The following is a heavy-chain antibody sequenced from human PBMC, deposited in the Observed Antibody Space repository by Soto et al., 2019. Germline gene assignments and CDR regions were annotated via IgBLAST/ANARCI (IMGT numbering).Heavy chain of an antibody. V-gene: IGHV1-3*01. J-gene: IGHJ4*02. CDR1: GYTFTSYA. Sequence: QVQLVQPGAEVKKPGASVKVSCKASGYTFTSYAMHWVRQAPGQRLEWMGWINAGNGNTKYSQKFQGRVTITRDTAASTAYMELSSLRSEDTAVYYCARVQVVVPAATTPFDYWGQGTLVTVSS. D-gene: IGHD2-2*01. CDR2: INAGNGNT. CDR3: ARVQVVVPAATTPFDY.